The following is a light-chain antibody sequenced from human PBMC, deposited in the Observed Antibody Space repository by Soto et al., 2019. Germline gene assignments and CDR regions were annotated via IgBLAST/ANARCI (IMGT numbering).Light chain of an antibody. Sequence: EIVMTQSPATLSVSPGERATLSCRASQSISSNLAWYQQKPGQSPRLLIYGASTRATGIPGGFSGSGSGTECTLIRSSLKSEDVAVYYCQQYDNCPWTVGQGTKVEIK. CDR3: QQYDNCPWT. J-gene: IGKJ1*01. V-gene: IGKV3-15*01. CDR2: GAS. CDR1: QSISSN.